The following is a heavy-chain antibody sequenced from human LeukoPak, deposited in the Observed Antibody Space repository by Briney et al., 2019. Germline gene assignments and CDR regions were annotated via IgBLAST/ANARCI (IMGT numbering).Heavy chain of an antibody. CDR2: ISGSGGST. CDR1: GFTFSSYA. V-gene: IGHV3-23*01. D-gene: IGHD4-17*01. J-gene: IGHJ4*02. CDR3: ATYDYGDYVPSFDY. Sequence: QPGGSLRLSCAASGFTFSSYAMSWVRQAPGKGLEWVSAISGSGGSTYYADSVKGRFTISRDNSKNTLYLQMNSLRAEDTAVYYCATYDYGDYVPSFDYWGQGTLVTVSP.